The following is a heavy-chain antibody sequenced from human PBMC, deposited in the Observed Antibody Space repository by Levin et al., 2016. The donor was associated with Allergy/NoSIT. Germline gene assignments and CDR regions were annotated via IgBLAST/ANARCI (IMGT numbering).Heavy chain of an antibody. CDR1: GFTFSDYY. Sequence: GESLKISCAASGFTFSDYYMSWIRQAPGKGLEWVSYISNSGSTIVLRRGLCERADSPSPGTTTTNVHLYLQMNSLRAEDTALYYCAKDPGPNWNYWGYFDLWGRGTLVTVSS. J-gene: IGHJ2*01. D-gene: IGHD1-7*01. CDR3: AKDPGPNWNYWGYFDL. CDR2: ISNSGSTI. V-gene: IGHV3-11*01.